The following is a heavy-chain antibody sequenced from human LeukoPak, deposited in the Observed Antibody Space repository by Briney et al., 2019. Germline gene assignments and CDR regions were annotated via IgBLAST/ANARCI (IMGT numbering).Heavy chain of an antibody. CDR2: INHSGST. V-gene: IGHV4-34*01. Sequence: SETLSLTCAVYGGSFSGYYWSWLRQPPGKGLEWIGEINHSGSTNYNPSLKSRVTISVDTSKNQFSLKLSSVTAADTAVYYWAGNPYCSCGSFFIAADYWGQGTLVTVSS. CDR1: GGSFSGYY. J-gene: IGHJ4*02. CDR3: AGNPYCSCGSFFIAADY. D-gene: IGHD2-15*01.